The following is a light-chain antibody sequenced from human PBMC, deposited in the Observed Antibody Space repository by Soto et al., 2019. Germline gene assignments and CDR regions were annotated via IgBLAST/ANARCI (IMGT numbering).Light chain of an antibody. Sequence: EIVLTQSPGTLSLSPGERATLSCRASQSVNNNYLAWYQQKPGQAPRLLIYGASSRATGIPDRFSGSGYGTDFTLTISRLEPEDFAVYYCQQYGSDRYTLGQGTELEIK. CDR2: GAS. V-gene: IGKV3-20*01. CDR1: QSVNNNY. CDR3: QQYGSDRYT. J-gene: IGKJ2*01.